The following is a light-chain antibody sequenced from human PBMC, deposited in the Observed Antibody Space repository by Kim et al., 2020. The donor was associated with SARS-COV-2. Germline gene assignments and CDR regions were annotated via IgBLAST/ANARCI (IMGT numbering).Light chain of an antibody. CDR2: AAS. J-gene: IGKJ2*01. CDR1: QSISDY. Sequence: ASGGDRVTITCRASQSISDYLNWYQHKPGKAPKLLIYAASTLRSGVPSRFSGGGSGTDFTLTISSLQPEDFASYYCQQSYGTPYTFGQGTKVDIK. CDR3: QQSYGTPYT. V-gene: IGKV1-39*01.